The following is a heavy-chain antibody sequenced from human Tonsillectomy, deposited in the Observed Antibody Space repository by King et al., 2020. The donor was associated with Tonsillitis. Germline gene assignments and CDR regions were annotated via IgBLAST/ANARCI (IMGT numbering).Heavy chain of an antibody. Sequence: QLVQSGAEVKKPGESLKISCKGSGYTFTSYWVGWVRQMPGKGLEWMGIIFPGDSDTRYSPSFQGQVTISVDKSISTAYLQWSSLKASDTAMYYCARSPGFGYCTSLSCYPSHWFDPWGQGTLVTVSS. D-gene: IGHD2-2*01. J-gene: IGHJ5*02. V-gene: IGHV5-51*01. CDR3: ARSPGFGYCTSLSCYPSHWFDP. CDR1: GYTFTSYW. CDR2: IFPGDSDT.